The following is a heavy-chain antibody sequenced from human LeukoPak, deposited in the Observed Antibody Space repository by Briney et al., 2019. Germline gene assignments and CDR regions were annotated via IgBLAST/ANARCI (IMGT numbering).Heavy chain of an antibody. J-gene: IGHJ4*02. CDR1: GFTFSSYS. CDR2: ISSSSSYI. D-gene: IGHD3-16*01. V-gene: IGHV3-21*01. CDR3: ARDSEPLGDTVWYFDY. Sequence: GGSLRLSCAASGFTFSSYSMNWVRQAPGKGLEWVSSISSSSSYIYYADSVKGRFTISRDNAKNSLYLQMNSLRAEDTAVYYCARDSEPLGDTVWYFDYWGQGTLVTVSS.